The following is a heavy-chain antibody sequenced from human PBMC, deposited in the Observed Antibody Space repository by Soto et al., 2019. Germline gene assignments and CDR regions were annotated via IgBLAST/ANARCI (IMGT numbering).Heavy chain of an antibody. CDR1: GGSISSYY. D-gene: IGHD1-26*01. CDR3: ARGAFREGELRYFDY. V-gene: IGHV4-59*08. CDR2: IYYSGST. J-gene: IGHJ4*02. Sequence: SETLSLTCTVSGGSISSYYWSWIRQPPGKGLEWIGYIYYSGSTNYNPSLKSRVTISVDTSKNQFSLKLSSVTAADTAVYYCARGAFREGELRYFDYWGQGTLVTVSS.